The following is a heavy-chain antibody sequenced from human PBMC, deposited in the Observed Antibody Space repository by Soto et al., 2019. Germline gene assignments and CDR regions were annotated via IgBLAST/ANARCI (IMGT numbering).Heavy chain of an antibody. CDR1: GYTFSNFY. CDR2: IDPSGGSR. Sequence: ASVKVSCKASGYTFSNFYIHWLRQAPGQGLEWMGIIDPSGGSRSQSQKFQGSVTMTWDTSTSTAYLEVSSLSPEDTATYYCARENSNSGAWSYFGVDLWGQGTTVTVTS. V-gene: IGHV1-46*01. J-gene: IGHJ6*02. D-gene: IGHD4-4*01. CDR3: ARENSNSGAWSYFGVDL.